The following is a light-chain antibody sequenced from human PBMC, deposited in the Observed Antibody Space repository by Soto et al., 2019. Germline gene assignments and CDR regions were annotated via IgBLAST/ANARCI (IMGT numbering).Light chain of an antibody. CDR2: DAS. CDR1: QSVSSY. CDR3: QQRSNWPFT. Sequence: EIVLTQSPATLSLSPGEIATLCYRASQSVSSYLAFYQQKPGQAPRLLIYDASNRATGIPARFSGSGSGTDFTLTISSLEPEDFAVYYCQQRSNWPFTFGQGTRLEIK. V-gene: IGKV3-11*01. J-gene: IGKJ5*01.